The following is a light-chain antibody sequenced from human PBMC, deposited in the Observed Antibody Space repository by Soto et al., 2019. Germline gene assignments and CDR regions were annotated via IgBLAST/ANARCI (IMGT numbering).Light chain of an antibody. CDR3: QQYYSTPYT. J-gene: IGKJ2*01. CDR2: WAS. V-gene: IGKV4-1*01. Sequence: DIVMTQSPDSLAVSLGERATINCKSSQSVLHSSHNENYLVWYQQKPGQPPKLLIYWASTRESGVPDRFSGSGSGTDFTLTISSLQAEDVAVYYCQQYYSTPYTFGQGTKL. CDR1: QSVLHSSHNENY.